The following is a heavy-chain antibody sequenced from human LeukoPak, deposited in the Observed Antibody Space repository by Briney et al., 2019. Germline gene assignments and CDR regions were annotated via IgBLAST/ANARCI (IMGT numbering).Heavy chain of an antibody. CDR3: ARDRPWGWLLLRDWLDP. CDR2: INHSGST. V-gene: IGHV4-34*01. CDR1: GGSFSGYY. D-gene: IGHD3-22*01. Sequence: PSETLSLTCAVYGGSFSGYYWSWIRRPPGNGLEWIGEINHSGSTNYNPSLKSRVTISVDTSKNQFSLKLSSVTAADTAVYYCARDRPWGWLLLRDWLDPWAQGTLVTVSS. J-gene: IGHJ5*02.